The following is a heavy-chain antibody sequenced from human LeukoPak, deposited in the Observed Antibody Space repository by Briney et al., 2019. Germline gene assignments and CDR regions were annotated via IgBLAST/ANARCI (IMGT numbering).Heavy chain of an antibody. CDR1: GFTFDDYA. Sequence: GGSPRLSCAASGFTFDDYAMHWVRQAPGKGLEWVSLISGDGGSTYYADSVKGRFTIFRDNSKNSLYLQMNSLRTEDTALYYCAKGLYDSSGYLPWGQGTLVTVSS. V-gene: IGHV3-43*02. J-gene: IGHJ5*02. CDR2: ISGDGGST. D-gene: IGHD3-22*01. CDR3: AKGLYDSSGYLP.